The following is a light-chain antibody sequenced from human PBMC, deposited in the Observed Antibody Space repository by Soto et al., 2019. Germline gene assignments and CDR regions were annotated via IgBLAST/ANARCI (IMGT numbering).Light chain of an antibody. CDR3: QVWDSTRDVVV. J-gene: IGLJ2*01. CDR2: FDD. CDR1: DIGDRS. V-gene: IGLV3-21*04. Sequence: SYELTQTPSVSVAPGQTATISCGGSDIGDRSVHWYQQKPGQAPLLVIYFDDDRPSGIPERFSGSNSQNTATLTISRVEAGDEADYFCQVWDSTRDVVVFGGGTQLTVL.